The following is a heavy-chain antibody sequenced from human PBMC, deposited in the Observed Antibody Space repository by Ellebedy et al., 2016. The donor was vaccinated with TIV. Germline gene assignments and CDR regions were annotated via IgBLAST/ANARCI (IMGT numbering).Heavy chain of an antibody. J-gene: IGHJ4*02. CDR1: GYSFSSYA. V-gene: IGHV3-23*01. D-gene: IGHD3-16*01. CDR3: ASSRYHYDVGNTVFAY. CDR2: VNAGGVVI. Sequence: PSETLSLTCAGSGYSFSSYAMRWVLQAPGKGLEWVSGVNAGGVVIAYADSVKGRFTISRDNSRNTLYLQMNSLRAEDTDIYYCASSRYHYDVGNTVFAYWGQGILVTVSS.